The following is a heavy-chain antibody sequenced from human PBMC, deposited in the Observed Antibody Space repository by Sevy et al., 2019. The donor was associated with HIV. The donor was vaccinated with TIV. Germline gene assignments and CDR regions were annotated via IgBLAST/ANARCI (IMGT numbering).Heavy chain of an antibody. Sequence: GGSLRLSCAASGFTFNRYWMSWVRQAPGKGLEWVANIKQDESEKHYADSVKGRFTISRDNTKNSLFLQLDTVRDEDSAIYYCAKIDDGDFVGVVRVWGQGTMVTVSS. CDR3: AKIDDGDFVGVVRV. J-gene: IGHJ3*01. D-gene: IGHD2-21*01. CDR2: IKQDESEK. CDR1: GFTFNRYW. V-gene: IGHV3-7*03.